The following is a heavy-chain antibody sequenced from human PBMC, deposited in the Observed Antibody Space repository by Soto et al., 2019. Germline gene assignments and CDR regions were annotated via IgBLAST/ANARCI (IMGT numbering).Heavy chain of an antibody. CDR2: FYYSGGT. J-gene: IGHJ4*02. CDR3: AGSPPTANVVVAADS. V-gene: IGHV4-59*01. CDR1: GVSISSYS. Sequence: PSETLSLTCTVSGVSISSYSWTWIRQPPGKGLEWIGYFYYSGGTNYNPSLRSRVTISVDTSKNQFSLKLGSVTAADTAVYYCAGSPPTANVVVAADSWGQGTPVTVSS. D-gene: IGHD2-2*01.